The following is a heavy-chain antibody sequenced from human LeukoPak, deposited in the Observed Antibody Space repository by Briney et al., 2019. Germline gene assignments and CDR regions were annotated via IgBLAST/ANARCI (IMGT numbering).Heavy chain of an antibody. CDR3: ARDPGYCSSTSCYTGAYYFDY. D-gene: IGHD2-2*02. V-gene: IGHV3-20*03. Sequence: GYADSVKGRFTISRDNAKNSLYLQMNSLSAEDTALYYCARDPGYCSSTSCYTGAYYFDYWGQGTLVTVSS. J-gene: IGHJ4*02.